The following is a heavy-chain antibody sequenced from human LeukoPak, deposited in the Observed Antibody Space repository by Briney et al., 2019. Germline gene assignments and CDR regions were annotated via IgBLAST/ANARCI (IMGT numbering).Heavy chain of an antibody. CDR3: ARAQQLASDHQPFDY. CDR2: INHSGST. CDR1: GGSFSGYY. Sequence: SETLSLTCAVYGGSFSGYYWSWIRQPPGKGLEWIGEINHSGSTNYNPSLKSRVTISVDTSKNQFSLKLSSVTAADTAVYYCARAQQLASDHQPFDYWGQGTLVTVSS. D-gene: IGHD6-13*01. V-gene: IGHV4-34*01. J-gene: IGHJ4*02.